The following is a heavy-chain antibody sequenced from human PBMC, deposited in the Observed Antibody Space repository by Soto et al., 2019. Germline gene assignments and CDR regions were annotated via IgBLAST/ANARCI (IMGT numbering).Heavy chain of an antibody. Sequence: GGSLRLSCAASGFTVSSYAMSWVRQAPGKGLEWVSAISGSGGSTYYADSVKGRFTISRDNSKNTLYLQMNSLRAEDTAVYYCAKDLVIVVVPATMIDYWGQGTLVTVSS. CDR1: GFTVSSYA. CDR2: ISGSGGST. V-gene: IGHV3-23*01. J-gene: IGHJ4*02. D-gene: IGHD2-2*01. CDR3: AKDLVIVVVPATMIDY.